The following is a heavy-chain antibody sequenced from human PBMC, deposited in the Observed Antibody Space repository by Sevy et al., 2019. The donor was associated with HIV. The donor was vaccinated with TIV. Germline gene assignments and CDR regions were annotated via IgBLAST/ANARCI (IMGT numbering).Heavy chain of an antibody. CDR2: INHSGST. V-gene: IGHV4-34*01. CDR1: GGSFSGYY. D-gene: IGHD1-1*01. J-gene: IGHJ4*02. CDR3: ARGSPELEMGY. Sequence: SETLSLTCAVYGGSFSGYYWSWIRQPPGKGLEWIGEINHSGSTNYNPSLKSRVTISVDTSKNQFSLKLGSVTAADTAVYYCARGSPELEMGYWGQGTLVTVSS.